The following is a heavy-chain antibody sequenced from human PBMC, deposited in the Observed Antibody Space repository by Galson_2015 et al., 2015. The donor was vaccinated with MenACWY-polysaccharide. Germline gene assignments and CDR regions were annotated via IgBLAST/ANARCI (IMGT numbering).Heavy chain of an antibody. V-gene: IGHV3-74*01. D-gene: IGHD1-7*01. Sequence: SLRLSCAASGFISSNYWMHWVRQAPGKGLVWVSRINTDGSVTSYADSVKGRFTISRDNAKNRLLLQMDSLSVDDTAVYYCAKDQRWNLPDYWGQGILVTVSS. CDR3: AKDQRWNLPDY. CDR2: INTDGSVT. CDR1: GFISSNYW. J-gene: IGHJ4*02.